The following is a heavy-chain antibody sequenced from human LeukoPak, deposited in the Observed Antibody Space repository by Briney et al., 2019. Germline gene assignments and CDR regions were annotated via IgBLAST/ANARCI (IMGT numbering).Heavy chain of an antibody. Sequence: GGSLRLSCAASGFTFSSYSMNWVRQAPGKGLEWVSSISSSSYIYYADSVKGRFTISRDNAKNSLYLQMNSLRAEDTAVYYCARMLTNGAFDYWGQGTLVTVSS. CDR1: GFTFSSYS. D-gene: IGHD7-27*01. CDR3: ARMLTNGAFDY. CDR2: ISSSSYI. V-gene: IGHV3-21*01. J-gene: IGHJ4*02.